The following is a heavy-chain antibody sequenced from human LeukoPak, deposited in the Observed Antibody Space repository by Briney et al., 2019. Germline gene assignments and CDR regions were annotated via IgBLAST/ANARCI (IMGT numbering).Heavy chain of an antibody. V-gene: IGHV3-13*01. Sequence: GGSLRLSCAASGFTFSAYDMHWVRQTTGKGLEWVSGVGTAGDTYYPDSVKGRFTISRENAKNSLFLQMNSLRAGDTAVYFCARGSGSHFPYDSSGYYYNWFDPWGQGTLVTVAS. CDR3: ARGSGSHFPYDSSGYYYNWFDP. J-gene: IGHJ5*02. CDR1: GFTFSAYD. CDR2: VGTAGDT. D-gene: IGHD3-22*01.